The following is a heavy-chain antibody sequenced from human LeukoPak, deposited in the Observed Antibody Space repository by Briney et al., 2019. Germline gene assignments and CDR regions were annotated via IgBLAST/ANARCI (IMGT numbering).Heavy chain of an antibody. D-gene: IGHD6-19*01. Sequence: GGSLRLACAASGFTFSSYAMSWVRQAPGKGLEWVSAISGSGGSTYYADSVKGRFTISRDNSKNTLYLQMNSLRAEDTAVYYCAKTKVAVAARRGYYFDYWGQGTLVTVSS. CDR2: ISGSGGST. J-gene: IGHJ4*02. CDR3: AKTKVAVAARRGYYFDY. CDR1: GFTFSSYA. V-gene: IGHV3-23*01.